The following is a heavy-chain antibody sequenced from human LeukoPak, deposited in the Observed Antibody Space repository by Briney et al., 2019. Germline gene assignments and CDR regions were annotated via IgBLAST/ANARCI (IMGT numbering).Heavy chain of an antibody. CDR1: GYTFTSYD. J-gene: IGHJ6*03. V-gene: IGHV1-8*01. CDR2: MNPNSGNT. CDR3: ARRGATYYYYYMDV. Sequence: GASVKVSCKASGYTFTSYDINWVRQATGQGLEWMGWMNPNSGNTGYAQKVQGRVTMTRNTSISTAYMELNSLRSEDTAVYYCARRGATYYYYYMDVWGKGTTVTVSS. D-gene: IGHD1-26*01.